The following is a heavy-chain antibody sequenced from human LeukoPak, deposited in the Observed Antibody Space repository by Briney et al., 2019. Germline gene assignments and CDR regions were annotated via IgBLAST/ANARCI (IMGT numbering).Heavy chain of an antibody. V-gene: IGHV1-2*02. CDR3: ASQEQLVYGMDV. D-gene: IGHD6-6*01. CDR1: GYSFTGYY. Sequence: ASVKVSCKASGYSFTGYYMHWVRQAPGQGLEWMGWINPNSGGTNYAQKFQGRVTMTRDTSISTAHMELSRLRSDDTAVCYCASQEQLVYGMDVWGQGTTVTVSS. CDR2: INPNSGGT. J-gene: IGHJ6*02.